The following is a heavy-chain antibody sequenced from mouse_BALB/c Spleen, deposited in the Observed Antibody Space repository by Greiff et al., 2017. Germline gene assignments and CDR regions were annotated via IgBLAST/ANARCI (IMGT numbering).Heavy chain of an antibody. CDR3: ASIYYGYDY. Sequence: QVHVKQSGAELARPGASVKLSCKASGYTFTSYWMQWVKQRPGQGLEWIGAIYPGDGDTRYTQKFKGKATLTADKSSSTAYMQLSSLASEDSAVYYCASIYYGYDYWGQGTTLTVSS. D-gene: IGHD2-2*01. V-gene: IGHV1-87*01. CDR2: IYPGDGDT. CDR1: GYTFTSYW. J-gene: IGHJ2*01.